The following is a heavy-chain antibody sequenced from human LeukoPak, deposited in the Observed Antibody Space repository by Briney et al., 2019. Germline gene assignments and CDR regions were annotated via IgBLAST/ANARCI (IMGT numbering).Heavy chain of an antibody. D-gene: IGHD6-19*01. CDR2: VSDTGRTT. CDR1: GFTFSSYV. J-gene: IGHJ4*02. Sequence: PGGSLRLSCAASGFTFSSYVMNWVRQAPGKGLEWVSAVSDTGRTTYYADSVKGRFTISRDNSKNTLYLQMNSLRAEDTAVYYCAKYRGPGSGWYGDYWGQGTLVTVSS. V-gene: IGHV3-23*01. CDR3: AKYRGPGSGWYGDY.